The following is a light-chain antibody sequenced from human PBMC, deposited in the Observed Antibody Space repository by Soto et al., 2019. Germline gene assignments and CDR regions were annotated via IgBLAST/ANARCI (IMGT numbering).Light chain of an antibody. CDR3: QQYISYFPSWT. Sequence: DIEVTQTPSTLSASVGDRVTITCRAIQSISSLLAWYQQKPGKAPKLLIYDASSLESGVPSRFSGSGSGTEFTLTISSLQPDDFATYYCQQYISYFPSWTSGQGAKVDVK. CDR2: DAS. V-gene: IGKV1-5*01. CDR1: QSISSL. J-gene: IGKJ1*01.